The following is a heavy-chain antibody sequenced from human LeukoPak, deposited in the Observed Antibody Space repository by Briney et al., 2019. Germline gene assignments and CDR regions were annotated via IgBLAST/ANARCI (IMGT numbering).Heavy chain of an antibody. CDR1: GFTFSSYG. CDR2: IWYDGSNK. J-gene: IGHJ4*02. D-gene: IGHD6-13*01. Sequence: HPGGSLRLSCAASGFTFSSYGMHWVRQAPGKGLEWVAVIWYDGSNKYYADSVKGRFTISRDNSKNTLYLQMNSLRAEDTAVYYCARDFGYSGSWASWGQGTLVTVSS. CDR3: ARDFGYSGSWAS. V-gene: IGHV3-33*01.